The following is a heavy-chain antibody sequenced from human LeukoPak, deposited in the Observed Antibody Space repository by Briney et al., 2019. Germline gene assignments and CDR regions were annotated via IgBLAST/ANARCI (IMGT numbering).Heavy chain of an antibody. V-gene: IGHV4-39*07. J-gene: IGHJ5*02. CDR1: GGSISSSSYY. Sequence: ASETLSLTCTVAGGSISSSSYYWGWIRQPPGKGLEWIGSIYYSGSTYYNPSLKSRVTISVDRSKNQFSLKLSSVTAADTAVYYCARGSAELYCSSTSCYTGDWFDPWGQGTLVTVSS. CDR3: ARGSAELYCSSTSCYTGDWFDP. D-gene: IGHD2-2*02. CDR2: IYYSGST.